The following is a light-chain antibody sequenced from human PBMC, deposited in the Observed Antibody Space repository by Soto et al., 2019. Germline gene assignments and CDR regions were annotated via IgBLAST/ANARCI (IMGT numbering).Light chain of an antibody. V-gene: IGKV3-20*01. CDR2: GAS. CDR1: QTISSNY. Sequence: EIVLTQSPGTLSLSPGERAILSCRASQTISSNYLAWYQQKPGQGPRLLIYGASSRATGIPDRFSGSGSGTDFTLTISRLEPEDFAVYYCQQYGSSSQITFGGGTKVEI. CDR3: QQYGSSSQIT. J-gene: IGKJ4*01.